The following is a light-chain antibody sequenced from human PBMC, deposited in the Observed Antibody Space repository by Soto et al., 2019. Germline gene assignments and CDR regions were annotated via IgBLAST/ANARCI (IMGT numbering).Light chain of an antibody. CDR1: QSISSW. Sequence: DIPMTQSPSTLSASVGDRVTITCRASQSISSWLAWYQQKPGKAPKLLIYDASSLESGVPSRFSGSGSGTAFTLTISSLQPADFATCYGQQYNSYSGTFGQGTKLEIK. CDR2: DAS. CDR3: QQYNSYSGT. V-gene: IGKV1-5*01. J-gene: IGKJ2*01.